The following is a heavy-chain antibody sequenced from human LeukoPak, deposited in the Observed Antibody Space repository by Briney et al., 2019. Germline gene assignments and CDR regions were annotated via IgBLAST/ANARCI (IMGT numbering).Heavy chain of an antibody. CDR2: IYYSGST. CDR1: GGSISSGGYY. CDR3: ARENTGYYIGHNWFDP. J-gene: IGHJ5*02. V-gene: IGHV4-31*11. Sequence: SETLSLTCAVSGGSISSGGYYWSWIRQHPGKGLEWIGYIYYSGSTYYNPSLKSRVTISVDTSKNQFSLKLSSVTAADTAVYYCARENTGYYIGHNWFDPWGQGTLVTVSS. D-gene: IGHD3-9*01.